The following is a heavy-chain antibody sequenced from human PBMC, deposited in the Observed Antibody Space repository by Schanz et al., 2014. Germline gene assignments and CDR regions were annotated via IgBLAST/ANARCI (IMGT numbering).Heavy chain of an antibody. Sequence: QVHLVQSGAEVKKPGASVKVSCKASGYNITSNDVTWVRQATGQGLEWMGWMNPNSGNTGYAQKFQGRVTMTRNTTISTAYMELSSLRSEDTAVYYCARSGSSDWYFFDYWGQGALVTVSS. CDR3: ARSGSSDWYFFDY. D-gene: IGHD6-13*01. V-gene: IGHV1-8*01. CDR1: GYNITSND. CDR2: MNPNSGNT. J-gene: IGHJ4*02.